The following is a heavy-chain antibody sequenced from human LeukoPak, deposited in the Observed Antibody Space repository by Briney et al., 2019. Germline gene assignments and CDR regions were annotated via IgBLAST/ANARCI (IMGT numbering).Heavy chain of an antibody. J-gene: IGHJ4*02. CDR1: GFTFSTYS. D-gene: IGHD6-25*01. Sequence: GGSLRLSCAASGFTFSTYSMTWVRQAPGKGLDWVSYISSSASSIYYADSVKGRFTISRDNAKNSLYLQMNSLRTEDTAVYYCARGNPSSGCWIHDYWGQGTLVTVSS. V-gene: IGHV3-48*04. CDR2: ISSSASSI. CDR3: ARGNPSSGCWIHDY.